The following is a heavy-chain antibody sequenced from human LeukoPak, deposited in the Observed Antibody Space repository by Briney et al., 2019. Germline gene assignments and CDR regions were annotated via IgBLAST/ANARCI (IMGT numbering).Heavy chain of an antibody. V-gene: IGHV5-51*01. CDR1: GYRYSDYW. Sequence: PGESLKISCKGSGYRYSDYWIGWVRQMPGKGLEWTGIIYGGDSETRYSPSLQGQVTISADKSINTAYLQWSSLKASDTAMYYCARTTTYSSGWYGAYWGQGTLVTVSS. D-gene: IGHD6-19*01. CDR3: ARTTTYSSGWYGAY. J-gene: IGHJ4*02. CDR2: IYGGDSET.